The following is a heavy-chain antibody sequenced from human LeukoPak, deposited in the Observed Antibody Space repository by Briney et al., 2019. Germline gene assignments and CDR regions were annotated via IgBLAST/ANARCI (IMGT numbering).Heavy chain of an antibody. D-gene: IGHD3-22*01. CDR2: ISSSSSTI. CDR3: ASHPDSSGYSYYYYYYMDV. CDR1: GFTFSSYS. J-gene: IGHJ6*03. Sequence: GKSLRLSCAASGFTFSSYSMNWVRQAPGKGLEWVSYISSSSSTIYYADSVKGRFTISRDNAKNSLYLQMNSLRAEDTAVYYCASHPDSSGYSYYYYYYMDVWGKGTTVTVSS. V-gene: IGHV3-48*01.